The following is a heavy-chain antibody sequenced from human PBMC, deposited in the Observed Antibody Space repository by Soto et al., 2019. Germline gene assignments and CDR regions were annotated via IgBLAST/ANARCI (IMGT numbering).Heavy chain of an antibody. CDR2: ITSGGTV. CDR1: GCNVGDYE. J-gene: IGHJ4*03. V-gene: IGHV3-48*03. CDR3: ARGRYALSV. D-gene: IGHD3-9*01. Sequence: GSLLLSCSVSGCNVGDYEMNWARQAPGKGLEWISMITSGGTVFYYSDSVRGRFAIARDEYANSLHLQMDNLRAEDTAFYFCARGRYALSVWGQGTQVTVYS.